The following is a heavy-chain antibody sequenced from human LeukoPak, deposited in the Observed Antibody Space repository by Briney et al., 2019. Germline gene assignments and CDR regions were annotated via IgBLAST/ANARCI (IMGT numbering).Heavy chain of an antibody. CDR3: ARDLGYFDY. CDR1: GFTFSNYA. Sequence: GGSLRLSCAASGFTFSNYAMSWVRQAPGKGLEWVSTISNSGDATYYADSVKGRFTISRDNSKNTLYLQMNSLRAEDTAVYYCARDLGYFDYWGQGTLVTVSS. CDR2: ISNSGDAT. V-gene: IGHV3-23*01. J-gene: IGHJ4*02. D-gene: IGHD3-16*01.